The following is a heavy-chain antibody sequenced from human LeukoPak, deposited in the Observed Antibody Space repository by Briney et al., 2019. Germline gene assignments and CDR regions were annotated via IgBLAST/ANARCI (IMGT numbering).Heavy chain of an antibody. J-gene: IGHJ6*02. CDR3: AKNSGSYYAHYYGMDV. V-gene: IGHV3-48*01. CDR2: ISSSSSTI. CDR1: GFTFSSYS. Sequence: GGSLRLSCAASGFTFSSYSMNWVRQAPGKGLEWVSYISSSSSTIYYADSVKGRFTISRDNAKNSLYLQMNSLRAEDTAVYYCAKNSGSYYAHYYGMDVWGQGTTVTVSS. D-gene: IGHD3-10*01.